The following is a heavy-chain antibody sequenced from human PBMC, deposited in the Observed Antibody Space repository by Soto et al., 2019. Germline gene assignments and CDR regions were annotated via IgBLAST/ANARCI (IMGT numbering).Heavy chain of an antibody. V-gene: IGHV1-69*13. Sequence: GASVKVSCKASGGTFSSYAISWVRQAPGQGLEWMGGIIPIFGTANYAQKFQGRVTITADESTSTAYMELSSLRSEDTAVYYCAGGVYYYDSSGYPTPAGAFDIWGQGTMVTVSS. D-gene: IGHD3-22*01. CDR1: GGTFSSYA. J-gene: IGHJ3*02. CDR3: AGGVYYYDSSGYPTPAGAFDI. CDR2: IIPIFGTA.